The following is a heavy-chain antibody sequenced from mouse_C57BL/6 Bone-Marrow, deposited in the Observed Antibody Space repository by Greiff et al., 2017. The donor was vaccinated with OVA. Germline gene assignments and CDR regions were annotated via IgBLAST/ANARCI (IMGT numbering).Heavy chain of an antibody. Sequence: VQLQQSGPELVKPVASVKIPCKASGYTFTDYNMDWVKQSHGKSLEWIGDINPNNGGTIYNQKFKGKATLTVDKSSSTAYMELRSLTSEDTAVYYCARRGQGFAYWGQGTLVTVSA. D-gene: IGHD3-3*01. V-gene: IGHV1-18*01. J-gene: IGHJ3*01. CDR1: GYTFTDYN. CDR2: INPNNGGT. CDR3: ARRGQGFAY.